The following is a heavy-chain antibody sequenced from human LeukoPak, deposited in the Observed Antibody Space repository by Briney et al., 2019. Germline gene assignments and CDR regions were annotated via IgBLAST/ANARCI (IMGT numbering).Heavy chain of an antibody. V-gene: IGHV3-23*01. Sequence: TGGSLRLSCAASGFTFSSYAMSWVRQAPGKGLEWVSAISGSGGSSYYADSVKGRFTISRDNSKNTLYLQMNSLRAEDTAVYYCANLIVGATSGFDYWGQGILVTVSS. CDR3: ANLIVGATSGFDY. CDR2: ISGSGGSS. J-gene: IGHJ4*02. CDR1: GFTFSSYA. D-gene: IGHD1-26*01.